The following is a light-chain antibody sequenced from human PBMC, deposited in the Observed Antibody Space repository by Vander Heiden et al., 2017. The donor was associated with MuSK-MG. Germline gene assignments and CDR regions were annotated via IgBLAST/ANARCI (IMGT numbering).Light chain of an antibody. V-gene: IGKV3D-20*01. CDR2: DVS. CDR3: QQYSNSPYT. CDR1: QSLAGSY. J-gene: IGKJ2*01. Sequence: EIVLTQSPATLSLSPGERATLSCGASQSLAGSYLAWYQQKPGLAPSLLIYDVSSRATGTPDRFSGSGSGTVFTLTISGLEPEDFAVYYCQQYSNSPYTFGQGTKLDIQ.